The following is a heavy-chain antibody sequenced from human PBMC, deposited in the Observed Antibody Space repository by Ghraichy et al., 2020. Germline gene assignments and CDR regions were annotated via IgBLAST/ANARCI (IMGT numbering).Heavy chain of an antibody. Sequence: SCAASGFTFSSYAMSWVRQAPGKGLEWVSAISGSGGSTYYADSVKGRFTISRDNSKNTLYLQMNSLRAEDTAVYYCAAPPYYYDSSGYQTDYWGQGTLVTVSS. CDR1: GFTFSSYA. CDR2: ISGSGGST. D-gene: IGHD3-22*01. J-gene: IGHJ4*02. V-gene: IGHV3-23*01. CDR3: AAPPYYYDSSGYQTDY.